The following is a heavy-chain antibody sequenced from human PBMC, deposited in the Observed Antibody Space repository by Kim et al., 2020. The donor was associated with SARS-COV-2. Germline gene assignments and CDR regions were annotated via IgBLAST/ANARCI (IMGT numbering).Heavy chain of an antibody. CDR3: ARSYSSSHPVGY. Sequence: NYARKLQGRVTMTTDTSTSTAYMELRSLRSDDTAVYYCARSYSSSHPVGYWGQGTLVTVSS. J-gene: IGHJ4*02. D-gene: IGHD6-13*01. V-gene: IGHV1-18*01.